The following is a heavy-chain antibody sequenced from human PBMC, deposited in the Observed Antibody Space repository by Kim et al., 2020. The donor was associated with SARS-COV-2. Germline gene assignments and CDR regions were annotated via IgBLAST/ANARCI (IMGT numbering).Heavy chain of an antibody. D-gene: IGHD6-13*01. J-gene: IGHJ4*02. Sequence: KSLAASVKGRLPISRDNSTNNLYLQLNSLGAEDTAVYYCAGGGYSSSWYDYWGQGTLVTVSS. CDR2: K. V-gene: IGHV3-30*07. CDR3: AGGGYSSSWYDY.